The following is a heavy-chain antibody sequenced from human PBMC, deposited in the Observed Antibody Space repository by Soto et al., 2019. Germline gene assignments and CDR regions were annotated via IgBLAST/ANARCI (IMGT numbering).Heavy chain of an antibody. CDR2: ISWDSGDI. J-gene: IGHJ4*02. CDR1: GFSFDVIG. D-gene: IGHD2-2*03. V-gene: IGHV3-9*01. CDR3: ARDNDLDRDGPFDY. Sequence: EVQLVESGGASVQPGRSLRLSCEPSGFSFDVIGMTWFRQGPGKGLEWVSGISWDSGDIYYVDSVKGRFTISRDNAKKSLYLQMNSLRTEDTALYYCARDNDLDRDGPFDYWGQGILVTVSS.